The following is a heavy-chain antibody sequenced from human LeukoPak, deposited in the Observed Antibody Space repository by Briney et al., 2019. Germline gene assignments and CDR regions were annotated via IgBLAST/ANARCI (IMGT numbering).Heavy chain of an antibody. V-gene: IGHV3-33*01. CDR1: GFTFSSYG. Sequence: PGRSLRLSCAASGFTFSSYGMHWVRQAPGKGLEWVAVMWYDGSNKYYADSVKGRFTISRDNSKNTLYLQMNSLRAEDTAVYYCARTYGVYAYYYYGMDVWGQGTTVTVSS. J-gene: IGHJ6*02. CDR2: MWYDGSNK. D-gene: IGHD4-17*01. CDR3: ARTYGVYAYYYYGMDV.